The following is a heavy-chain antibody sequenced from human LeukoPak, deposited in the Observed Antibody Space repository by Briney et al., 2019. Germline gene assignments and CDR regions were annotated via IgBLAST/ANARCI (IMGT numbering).Heavy chain of an antibody. J-gene: IGHJ6*04. CDR3: ARSIIVVVPADDYGMDV. CDR1: EYTFTGYY. Sequence: ASVKVSCKASEYTFTGYYMHWVRQAPGQGLEWMGWINPNSGGTNYAQKFQGWVTMTRDTSISTAYMELSRLRSDDTAVYYCARSIIVVVPADDYGMDVWGKGTTVTVSS. V-gene: IGHV1-2*04. D-gene: IGHD2-2*01. CDR2: INPNSGGT.